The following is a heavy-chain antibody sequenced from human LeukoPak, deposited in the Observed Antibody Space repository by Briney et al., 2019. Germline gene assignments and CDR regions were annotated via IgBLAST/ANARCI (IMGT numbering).Heavy chain of an antibody. J-gene: IGHJ4*02. CDR1: GFPFSRYS. V-gene: IGHV3-21*01. CDR3: ARDVVAAIDNY. Sequence: NPGGPLTLFCTPSGFPFSRYSMNGVRQAPEKGLEEVSSISSGSSCIYYADSVKGRSTISRDNAKSSLYLQMNSLRTEDTAVYYCARDVVAAIDNYWGQGTLVTVSS. CDR2: ISSGSSCI. D-gene: IGHD2-15*01.